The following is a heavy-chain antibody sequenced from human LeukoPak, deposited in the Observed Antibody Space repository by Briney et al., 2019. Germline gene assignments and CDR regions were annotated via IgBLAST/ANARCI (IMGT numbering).Heavy chain of an antibody. CDR2: ITSSGSTM. J-gene: IGHJ4*02. Sequence: GGSLRLSCAASAFTFSSYAMNWVRQAPGKGLEWLSYITSSGSTMYYADSVKGRFTISRDNAKNSLYLQMHSLRAEDTAVYYCARAYHYDSSGYYYPYYFDYWGQGTLVTVSS. V-gene: IGHV3-48*03. CDR3: ARAYHYDSSGYYYPYYFDY. D-gene: IGHD3-22*01. CDR1: AFTFSSYA.